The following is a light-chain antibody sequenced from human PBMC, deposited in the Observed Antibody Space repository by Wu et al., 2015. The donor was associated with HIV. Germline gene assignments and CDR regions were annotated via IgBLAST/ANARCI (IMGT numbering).Light chain of an antibody. CDR3: QQSYTTQVT. Sequence: DIQMTQSPSSLSASVGDKVTISCRASQSISSYLNWYQQKPGKAPKLLIYAASTLQSGVPSRFSGNGSGTDFTLTISSLQPEDFATYYCQQSYTTQVTFGPGTKWMSN. CDR2: AAS. CDR1: QSISSY. J-gene: IGKJ3*01. V-gene: IGKV1-39*01.